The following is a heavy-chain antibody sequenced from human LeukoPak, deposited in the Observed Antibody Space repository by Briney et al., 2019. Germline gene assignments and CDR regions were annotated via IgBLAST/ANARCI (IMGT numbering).Heavy chain of an antibody. J-gene: IGHJ4*02. V-gene: IGHV1-2*02. D-gene: IGHD2-2*02. Sequence: ASVKVSCKASGYTFTGYYMHWVRQAPGQGLEWMGWINPNSGGTKYAQKFQGRVTMTRDTSISTAYMELSRLRSDDTAVYYCARGPDFGQLGTIDIVVVPAAISFICDYWGQGTLVTVSS. CDR2: INPNSGGT. CDR3: ARGPDFGQLGTIDIVVVPAAISFICDY. CDR1: GYTFTGYY.